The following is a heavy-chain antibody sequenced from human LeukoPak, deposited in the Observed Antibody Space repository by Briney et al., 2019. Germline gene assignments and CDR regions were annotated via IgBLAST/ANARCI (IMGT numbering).Heavy chain of an antibody. CDR2: MNPNSGNT. CDR3: ARDCSGGSCYSYYYYYMDV. D-gene: IGHD2-15*01. J-gene: IGHJ6*03. V-gene: IGHV1-8*01. CDR1: GYTFTSYD. Sequence: ASVKVSCKASGYTFTSYDINWVRQATGQGLEWMGWMNPNSGNTGYAQKFQGRVTMTRNTSISTAYMELSSLRSEDTAVYYCARDCSGGSCYSYYYYYMDVWGKGTTVTVSS.